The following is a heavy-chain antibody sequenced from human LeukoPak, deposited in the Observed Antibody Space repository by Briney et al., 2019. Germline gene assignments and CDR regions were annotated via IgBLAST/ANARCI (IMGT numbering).Heavy chain of an antibody. V-gene: IGHV3-66*04. CDR2: AYSDGNT. Sequence: GGSLRLSCAAAGITVNTTYISWVRQAPVKGLEWVSVAYSDGNTYYAGSVKGRFTISRDNSKNTLFLQMNSLRAEDTAVYYCARLFGSGWPGYFYYAMDVWGQGTTVAVSS. CDR1: GITVNTTY. CDR3: ARLFGSGWPGYFYYAMDV. J-gene: IGHJ6*02. D-gene: IGHD6-19*01.